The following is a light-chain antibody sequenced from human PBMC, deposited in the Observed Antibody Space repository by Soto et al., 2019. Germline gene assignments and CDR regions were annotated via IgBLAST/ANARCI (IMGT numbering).Light chain of an antibody. Sequence: QSVLAQPASVSGSPGQSITISCTGTSSDVGGSNYVSWYQQLPGKAPKLMIYDVSDRPSGVSNRFSGSKSGNTASLTISGLQAEDAADYSCSSYTSSSLYVFGTGTKVTVL. CDR3: SSYTSSSLYV. J-gene: IGLJ1*01. V-gene: IGLV2-14*01. CDR2: DVS. CDR1: SSDVGGSNY.